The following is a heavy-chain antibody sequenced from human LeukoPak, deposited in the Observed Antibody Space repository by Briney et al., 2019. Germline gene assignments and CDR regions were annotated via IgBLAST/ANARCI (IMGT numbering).Heavy chain of an antibody. J-gene: IGHJ4*02. Sequence: GGSLRLSCAASGFTVSSNYMSWVRQAPGKGLEWVSVIYSGGATYYADSVKGRFTISRDNSKNTLYLQMKSLRAEDTAVYYCARERNLEIAVAGTIFNYWGQGTLVTVSS. CDR3: ARERNLEIAVAGTIFNY. D-gene: IGHD6-19*01. V-gene: IGHV3-66*01. CDR2: IYSGGAT. CDR1: GFTVSSNY.